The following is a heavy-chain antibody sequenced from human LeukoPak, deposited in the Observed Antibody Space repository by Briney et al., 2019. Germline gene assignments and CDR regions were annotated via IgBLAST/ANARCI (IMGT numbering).Heavy chain of an antibody. CDR3: ARIGHSSGRYESSDYYYYGMDV. Sequence: GGSLRLSCAASGFTFSSYSMNWVRQAPGKGLEWVSSISSSSSYIYYADSVKGRFTISRDNAKNSLYLQMNSLRAEDTAVYYCARIGHSSGRYESSDYYYYGMDVWGQGTTVTISS. CDR1: GFTFSSYS. V-gene: IGHV3-21*01. CDR2: ISSSSSYI. J-gene: IGHJ6*02. D-gene: IGHD6-19*01.